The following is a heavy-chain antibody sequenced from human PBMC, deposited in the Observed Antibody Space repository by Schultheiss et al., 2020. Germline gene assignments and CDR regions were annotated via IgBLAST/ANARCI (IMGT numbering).Heavy chain of an antibody. V-gene: IGHV3-74*01. CDR2: INSDGSST. CDR1: GFTVSSNC. CDR3: ASTVEMATSLCV. D-gene: IGHD5-24*01. J-gene: IGHJ4*02. Sequence: GGSLRLSCAASGFTVSSNCMSWVRQAPGKGLVWVSRINSDGSSTSYADSVKGRFTISRDNAKNTLYLQMNSLRAEDTAVYYCASTVEMATSLCVWGQGTLVTVSS.